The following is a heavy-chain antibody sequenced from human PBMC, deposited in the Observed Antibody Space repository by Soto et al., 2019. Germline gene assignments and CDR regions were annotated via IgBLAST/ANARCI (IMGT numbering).Heavy chain of an antibody. CDR2: ISYDGSNK. V-gene: IGHV3-30*18. Sequence: GGSLRLSCAASGFTFSSYGMHWVRQAPGKGLEWVAVISYDGSNKYYADSVKGRFTISRDNSKNTLYLQMNSLRAEDTAVYYCAKGGGGYYGADAFDIWGQGTMVNVSS. D-gene: IGHD3-10*01. CDR1: GFTFSSYG. CDR3: AKGGGGYYGADAFDI. J-gene: IGHJ3*02.